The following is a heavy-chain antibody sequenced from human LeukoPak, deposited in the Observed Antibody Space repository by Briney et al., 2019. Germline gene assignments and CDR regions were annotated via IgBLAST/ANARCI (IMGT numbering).Heavy chain of an antibody. CDR1: GFTFSNYA. CDR2: IWYDGSNK. D-gene: IGHD2-8*02. J-gene: IGHJ6*03. V-gene: IGHV3-33*01. CDR3: VRDGDVKLRASAGGYYSYYYMDV. Sequence: AGSLRFSCAASGFTFSNYAMHWVRQAPGKGLEWVALIWYDGSNKYRADHVRGRFTITRDKFKNTLDLQMNSLRADDTDVYYCVRDGDVKLRASAGGYYSYYYMDVWGKGTTVTVSS.